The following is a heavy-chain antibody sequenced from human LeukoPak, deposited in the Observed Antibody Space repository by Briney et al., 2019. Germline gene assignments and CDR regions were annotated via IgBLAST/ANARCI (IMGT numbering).Heavy chain of an antibody. CDR1: GGTFSSYT. D-gene: IGHD1-26*01. V-gene: IGHV1-69*16. CDR2: IVPILGIA. Sequence: ASVKVSCKASGGTFSSYTISWVRQAPGQGLEWMGRIVPILGIANYAQKFQGRVTITTDESTSTAYMELSSLRSEDTAVYYCARAQSGSYGYYYYMDVWGKGTTVTVSS. CDR3: ARAQSGSYGYYYYMDV. J-gene: IGHJ6*03.